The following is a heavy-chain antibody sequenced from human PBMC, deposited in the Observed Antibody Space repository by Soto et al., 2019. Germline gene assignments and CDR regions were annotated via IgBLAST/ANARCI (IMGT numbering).Heavy chain of an antibody. V-gene: IGHV4-39*07. CDR2: INHSGST. D-gene: IGHD2-8*02. J-gene: IGHJ4*02. CDR1: GGSVSSSGNY. CDR3: ARDKITGLFDY. Sequence: TSETLSLTCTVSGGSVSSSGNYWGWIRQHPGTGLEWIGEINHSGSTNYNPSLKSRVTISVDTSKNQFSLKLTSVTAADTAVYYCARDKITGLFDYWGQGTLVTVSS.